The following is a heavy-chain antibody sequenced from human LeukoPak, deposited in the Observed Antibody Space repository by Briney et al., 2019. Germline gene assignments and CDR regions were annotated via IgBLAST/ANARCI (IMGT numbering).Heavy chain of an antibody. CDR3: ARGGFTYGPATLGALDI. V-gene: IGHV3-74*01. J-gene: IGHJ3*02. Sequence: GGSLRLSCAASGFTFSSHAMSWVRQAPGKGLVWVSRISADGRMTDYEDSVKGRFTVSRDNAKNTLYLQMNRVRAEDTAVYYCARGGFTYGPATLGALDIWGQGTMVPVSS. D-gene: IGHD5-18*01. CDR2: ISADGRMT. CDR1: GFTFSSHA.